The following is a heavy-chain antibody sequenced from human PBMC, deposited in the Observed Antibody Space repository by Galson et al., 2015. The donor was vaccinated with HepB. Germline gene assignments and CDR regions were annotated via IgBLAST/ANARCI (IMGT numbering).Heavy chain of an antibody. J-gene: IGHJ4*02. CDR3: TRSYGIAARTYDY. D-gene: IGHD6-6*01. Sequence: SLRLSCAASGFTFGDYAMSWFRQAPGKGLEWVGFIRSKAYGGTTEYAASVKGRFTISRDDSKSIAYLQMNSLKTEDTAVYYCTRSYGIAARTYDYWGQGTLVTVSS. CDR2: IRSKAYGGTT. V-gene: IGHV3-49*03. CDR1: GFTFGDYA.